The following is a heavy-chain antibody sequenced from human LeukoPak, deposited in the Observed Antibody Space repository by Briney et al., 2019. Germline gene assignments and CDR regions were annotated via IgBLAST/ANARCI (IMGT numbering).Heavy chain of an antibody. D-gene: IGHD4-17*01. CDR3: AVAGYGDXGFDY. Sequence: ASVKVSCKASGGTFSSYAISWVRQAPGQGLEWMGIINPSGGSTSYAQKFQGRVTMTRDTSTSTVYMELSSLRSEDTAVYYCAVAGYGDXGFDYWXQGTLVTVSS. CDR2: INPSGGST. CDR1: GGTFSSYA. V-gene: IGHV1-46*03. J-gene: IGHJ4*02.